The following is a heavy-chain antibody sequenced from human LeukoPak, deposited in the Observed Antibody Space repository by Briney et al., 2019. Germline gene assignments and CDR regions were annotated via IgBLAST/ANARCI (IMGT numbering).Heavy chain of an antibody. Sequence: ASVKVSCKTSGYSFTDYYMHWVRQAPGQGLEWMGWINPNSGGTSSAQKFRGRVTMTRDTSITTVYMEVSWLTSDDTAIYYCARADRLDGGPYLIGPWGQGTLVTVSS. V-gene: IGHV1-2*02. CDR2: INPNSGGT. CDR1: GYSFTDYY. D-gene: IGHD2-21*01. CDR3: ARADRLDGGPYLIGP. J-gene: IGHJ5*02.